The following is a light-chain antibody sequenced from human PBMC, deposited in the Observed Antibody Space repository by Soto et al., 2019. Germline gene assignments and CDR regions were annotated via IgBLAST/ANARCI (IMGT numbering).Light chain of an antibody. CDR2: DVS. Sequence: QSALTQPAAVSGSPGQSITVSCTGTSSDIGVYNYVSWYQQHPGKAPKVMIYDVSNRPSGVSNRFSGSKSGNRASLTISGLQADDEADYYCSSYTINSTLVFGTGTKLTVL. J-gene: IGLJ1*01. CDR3: SSYTINSTLV. CDR1: SSDIGVYNY. V-gene: IGLV2-14*01.